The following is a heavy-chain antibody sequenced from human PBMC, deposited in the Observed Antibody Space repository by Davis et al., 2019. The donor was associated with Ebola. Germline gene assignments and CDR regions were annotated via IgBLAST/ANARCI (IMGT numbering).Heavy chain of an antibody. Sequence: SVKVSCKASGGTFSSFAISWVRQAPGQGLEWMGRIIPILGIANYAQKFQGRVTITADKSTSTAYMELSSLRSEDTAVYYCARDDSSGYPDLDYWGQGTLVTVSS. D-gene: IGHD3-22*01. J-gene: IGHJ4*02. V-gene: IGHV1-69*04. CDR3: ARDDSSGYPDLDY. CDR2: IIPILGIA. CDR1: GGTFSSFA.